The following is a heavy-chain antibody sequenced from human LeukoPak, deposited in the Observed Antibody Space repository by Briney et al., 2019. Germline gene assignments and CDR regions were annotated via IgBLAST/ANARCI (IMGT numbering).Heavy chain of an antibody. CDR1: GGSFSGYY. CDR3: AYEGSGSFSY. Sequence: SETLSLTRAVYGGSFSGYYWSWIRQPPGKGLEWIGEINHSGSTNYNPSLKSRVTISVDTSKNQFSLKLSSVTAADTAVYYCAYEGSGSFSYWGQGTLVTVSS. D-gene: IGHD3-10*01. CDR2: INHSGST. V-gene: IGHV4-34*01. J-gene: IGHJ4*02.